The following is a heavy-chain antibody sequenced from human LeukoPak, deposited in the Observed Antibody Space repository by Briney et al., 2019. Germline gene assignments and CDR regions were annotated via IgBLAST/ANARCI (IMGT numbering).Heavy chain of an antibody. Sequence: GRSPRLSCAASELTSRQAPGKGLEWVAVIWNDRINKYYVDSVKGRFTISRDKSKNTLIVQMNSLRAEDTAVYYCAKTRPLDSSSWSHGDYWGQGTLVTVSS. CDR1: ELTS. V-gene: IGHV3-33*03. J-gene: IGHJ4*02. D-gene: IGHD6-13*01. CDR3: AKTRPLDSSSWSHGDY. CDR2: IWNDRINK.